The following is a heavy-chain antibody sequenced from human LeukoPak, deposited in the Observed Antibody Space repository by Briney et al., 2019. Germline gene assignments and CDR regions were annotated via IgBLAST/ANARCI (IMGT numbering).Heavy chain of an antibody. J-gene: IGHJ4*02. D-gene: IGHD4-17*01. CDR2: IYTSGSA. Sequence: AETLTLTCTASGGSISSYYWSWIRQPAGKGLEWIGRIYTSGSANYNPSLKSGVTMSVDTSKNQFPLKLSTVTAADTAVYYCARVAPYYGEAEYWGQGTLVTVSS. CDR1: GGSISSYY. CDR3: ARVAPYYGEAEY. V-gene: IGHV4-4*07.